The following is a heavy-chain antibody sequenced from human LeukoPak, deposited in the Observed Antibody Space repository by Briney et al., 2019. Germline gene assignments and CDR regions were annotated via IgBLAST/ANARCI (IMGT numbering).Heavy chain of an antibody. CDR3: AREVGTESHDAFDI. D-gene: IGHD4-23*01. CDR2: INPNSGGT. Sequence: GASVKVSCKASGYTFTVYYMHWVRQAPGQGLEWMGWINPNSGGTNYAQKFQGRVTMTRDTSISTAYMELSRLRSDDTAVYYCAREVGTESHDAFDIWGQGTMVTVSS. CDR1: GYTFTVYY. V-gene: IGHV1-2*02. J-gene: IGHJ3*02.